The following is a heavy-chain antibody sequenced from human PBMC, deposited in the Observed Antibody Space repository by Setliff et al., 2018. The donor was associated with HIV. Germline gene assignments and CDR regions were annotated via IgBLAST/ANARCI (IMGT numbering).Heavy chain of an antibody. CDR3: AKDRLEWLAPDGFDI. V-gene: IGHV3-15*01. Sequence: GGSLRLSCAASGFTFSNAWMSWVRQAPGKGLEWVGRIKSKTDGGTTDYAAPVKGRFTISRDDSKNTLYLQMNSLKTEDTAVYYCAKDRLEWLAPDGFDIWGLGTMVTV. CDR1: GFTFSNAW. J-gene: IGHJ3*02. CDR2: IKSKTDGGTT. D-gene: IGHD3-3*01.